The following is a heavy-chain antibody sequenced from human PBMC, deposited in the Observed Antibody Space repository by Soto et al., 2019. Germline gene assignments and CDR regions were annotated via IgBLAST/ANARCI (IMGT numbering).Heavy chain of an antibody. D-gene: IGHD2-2*01. CDR2: ISYDGSNK. J-gene: IGHJ4*02. CDR3: ASQRQGSSFDC. CDR1: GFTFSSYG. V-gene: IGHV3-30*03. Sequence: QVQLVESGGGVVQPGRSLRLSCAASGFTFSSYGMHWVRQAPGKGLEWVAVISYDGSNKYYADSEKGRFTISRDNSKNTLFLQMNSLRAEDTAVYYCASQRQGSSFDCWGQGTLVTVSS.